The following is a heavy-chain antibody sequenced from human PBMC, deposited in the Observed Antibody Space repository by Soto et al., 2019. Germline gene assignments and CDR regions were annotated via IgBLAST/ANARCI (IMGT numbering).Heavy chain of an antibody. J-gene: IGHJ6*02. CDR3: ARDERIAAAGKVGARVLYYYGMDV. Sequence: GGSLRLSCAASGFTFISYEMNWGRQAPGKGLEWVSYISSSGSTIYYADSVKGRFTISRDNAKNSLYLQMNSLRAEDTAVYYCARDERIAAAGKVGARVLYYYGMDVWGQGTTVTVSS. CDR2: ISSSGSTI. V-gene: IGHV3-48*03. D-gene: IGHD6-13*01. CDR1: GFTFISYE.